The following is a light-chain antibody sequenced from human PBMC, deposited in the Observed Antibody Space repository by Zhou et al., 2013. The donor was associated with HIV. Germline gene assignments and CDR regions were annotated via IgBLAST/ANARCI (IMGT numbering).Light chain of an antibody. J-gene: IGKJ2*01. CDR3: LQAAQFPLT. V-gene: IGKV2-24*01. CDR1: QSLVSSNGNTY. CDR2: QIS. Sequence: DVVLTQSPLSLPVTLGQPASISCRSSQSLVSSNGNTYLSWLQQRPGQPPRLLIWQISNRFSGVPDRFSGSGAGTDFTLKISRVEAEDVGVYYCLQAAQFPLTFGQGTKLEIK.